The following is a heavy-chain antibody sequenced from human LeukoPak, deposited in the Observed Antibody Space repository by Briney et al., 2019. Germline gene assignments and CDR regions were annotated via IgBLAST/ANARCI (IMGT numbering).Heavy chain of an antibody. V-gene: IGHV3-72*01. Sequence: GGSLRLSCAASGFTFSDHYMDWVRQAPGKGLEWVGLIRTKGNSYSTEYAASVKGRSTISRDDSKNSLYLQMNSLKTEDTAVYYCARVARGGFDPWGQGTLVTVSS. CDR1: GFTFSDHY. CDR2: IRTKGNSYST. J-gene: IGHJ5*02. CDR3: ARVARGGFDP.